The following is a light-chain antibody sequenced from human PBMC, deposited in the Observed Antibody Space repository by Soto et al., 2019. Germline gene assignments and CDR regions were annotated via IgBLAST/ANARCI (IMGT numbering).Light chain of an antibody. CDR2: GNS. CDR1: SSNIGAGYD. V-gene: IGLV1-40*01. Sequence: QSVLTQPPSVSGAPGRRVTISCTGSSSNIGAGYDVHWYQQLPGTAPKLLIYGNSNRPSGVPDRFSGSKSGTSASLAITGLQAEDEADDYCQSYDSSLSRSVFGTGTKLTVL. J-gene: IGLJ1*01. CDR3: QSYDSSLSRSV.